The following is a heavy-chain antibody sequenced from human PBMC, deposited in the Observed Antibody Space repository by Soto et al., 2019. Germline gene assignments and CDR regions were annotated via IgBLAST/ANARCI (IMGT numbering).Heavy chain of an antibody. CDR2: ISAFSGNT. CDR1: GYTFTTYG. CDR3: ARGGSRTIDQ. Sequence: QVQLVQSGAEVKKPGASVKVSCKASGYTFTTYGFNWVRQAPGQGLEWMGWISAFSGNTNYAQKLKARVTMTTDPSTTTAFMELRSLKPDDTAVYFCARGGSRTIDQWGQGTLVVVSS. J-gene: IGHJ4*02. V-gene: IGHV1-18*01.